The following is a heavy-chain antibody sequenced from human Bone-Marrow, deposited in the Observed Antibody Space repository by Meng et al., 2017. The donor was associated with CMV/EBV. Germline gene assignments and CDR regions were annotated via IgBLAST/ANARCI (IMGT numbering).Heavy chain of an antibody. D-gene: IGHD1-26*01. CDR1: GFTVSSNY. CDR2: IYSGGST. CDR3: ATGREHKYYGMDV. V-gene: IGHV3-53*01. J-gene: IGHJ6*01. Sequence: GGSLRLSCAASGFTVSSNYMSWVRQAPGKGLEWVSVIYSGGSTYFADSVKGRFTISRGNSKNTLYLQMNSLRAEDSAVYYCATGREHKYYGMDVWGQGTMVTVSS.